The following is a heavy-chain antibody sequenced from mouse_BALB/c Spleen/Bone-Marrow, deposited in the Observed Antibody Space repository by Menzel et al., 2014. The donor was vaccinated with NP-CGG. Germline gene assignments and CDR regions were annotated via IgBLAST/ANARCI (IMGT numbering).Heavy chain of an antibody. J-gene: IGHJ2*01. CDR3: ARLGYYGYFVD. V-gene: IGHV4-1*02. CDR1: GFDFRRYW. Sequence: EVNVVESGGGLVQPGGSLKLSCAASGFDFRRYWMSWVRQAPGKGLEWIGEINPESSTINYTPSLKDKFIISRDNAKNTLYPQMSKVRSEDTALYYCARLGYYGYFVDWGQGTTLTVSS. D-gene: IGHD2-3*01. CDR2: INPESSTI.